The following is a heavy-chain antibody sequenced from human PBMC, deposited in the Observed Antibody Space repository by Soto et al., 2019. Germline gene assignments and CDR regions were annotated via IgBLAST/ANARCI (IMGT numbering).Heavy chain of an antibody. CDR3: ARDLIRAVASTLGMDV. CDR2: IWYDGSNK. CDR1: GFTFSSYG. J-gene: IGHJ6*02. Sequence: QVQLVESGGGVVQPGRSLRLSCAASGFTFSSYGMHWVRQAPGKGLEWVAVIWYDGSNKYYADSVKGRFTISRDNSKNTLYLQMNSLRAEDAAVYYCARDLIRAVASTLGMDVWGQGTTVTVSS. D-gene: IGHD6-19*01. V-gene: IGHV3-33*01.